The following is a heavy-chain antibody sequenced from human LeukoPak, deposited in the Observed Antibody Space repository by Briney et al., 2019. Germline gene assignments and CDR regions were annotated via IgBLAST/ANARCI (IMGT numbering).Heavy chain of an antibody. J-gene: IGHJ4*02. CDR2: INHSGST. Sequence: SETLSLTCAVYGGSFSGYYWSWIRQPPGTGLEWIGEINHSGSTNYNPSLKSRVTISVDTSKNQFSLKLSSVTAADTAVYYCARGKLYDILTGPSQYYFDYWGQGTLVTVSS. CDR1: GGSFSGYY. D-gene: IGHD3-9*01. V-gene: IGHV4-34*01. CDR3: ARGKLYDILTGPSQYYFDY.